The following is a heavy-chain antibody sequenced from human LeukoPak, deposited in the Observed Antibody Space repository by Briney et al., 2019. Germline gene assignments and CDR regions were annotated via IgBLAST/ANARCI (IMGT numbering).Heavy chain of an antibody. CDR3: ARLVPATNYFDY. D-gene: IGHD2-2*01. CDR1: GFAFSSYA. Sequence: PGGPLRLSCAASGFAFSSYAMSWVRQAPGKGLEWVSSISGSGGSTSYADSVKGRFTISRDNSKNTLYLQMNSLRGEDTAVYYCARLVPATNYFDYWGQGTLVTVST. V-gene: IGHV3-23*01. CDR2: ISGSGGST. J-gene: IGHJ4*02.